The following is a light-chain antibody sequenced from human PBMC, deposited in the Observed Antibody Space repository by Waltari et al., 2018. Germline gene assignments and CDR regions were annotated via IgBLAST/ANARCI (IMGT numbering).Light chain of an antibody. Sequence: QSALTQPDSVSGSPGQWITISCTGTSSDIGGYNLVSWYQQHPGNAPKLMIYDFNKRPYGVSNRFSGSKSGNTASLTISGLQTEDEADYYCCSYGGSFTWIFGGGTKLTVL. CDR2: DFN. J-gene: IGLJ2*01. V-gene: IGLV2-23*02. CDR1: SSDIGGYNL. CDR3: CSYGGSFTWI.